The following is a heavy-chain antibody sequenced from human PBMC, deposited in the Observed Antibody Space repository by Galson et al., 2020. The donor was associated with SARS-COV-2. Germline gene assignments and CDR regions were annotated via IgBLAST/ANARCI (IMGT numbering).Heavy chain of an antibody. J-gene: IGHJ4*02. CDR1: GGSFSNYY. V-gene: IGHV4-34*01. CDR3: ARGRHQMYYYDNSEGFDH. D-gene: IGHD3-22*01. Sequence: SETLSLTCAVYGGSFSNYYWSWIRQPPGKGLEWIGKINHSGSTNYNPSLKSRVTISVDTSKNQFSLELISVTAADTAVYYCARGRHQMYYYDNSEGFDHWGQGTLVTVAS. CDR2: INHSGST.